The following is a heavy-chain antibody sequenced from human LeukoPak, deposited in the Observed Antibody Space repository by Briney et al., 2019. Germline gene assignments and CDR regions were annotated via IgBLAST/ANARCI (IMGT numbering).Heavy chain of an antibody. CDR1: GFTFSSYA. CDR3: VKAHSSSWYYFEY. D-gene: IGHD6-13*01. Sequence: GGSLKLSCAASGFTFSSYAMSWVRQAPGKGLEWVSAISGSGGSTYYADSVKGRVTISRDNSKDTVYLQMSSLRAEDTAVYYCVKAHSSSWYYFEYWGQGTLVTVSS. CDR2: ISGSGGST. J-gene: IGHJ4*02. V-gene: IGHV3-23*01.